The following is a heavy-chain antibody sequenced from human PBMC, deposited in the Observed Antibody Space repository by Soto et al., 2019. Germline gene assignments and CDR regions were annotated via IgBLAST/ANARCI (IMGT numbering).Heavy chain of an antibody. CDR1: GFSLSTSGVG. V-gene: IGHV2-5*02. Sequence: QITLKESGPTLVKPTQTLTLTCTFYGFSLSTSGVGVGWISQPPGKSLEWLALIYWDDDKRYSPSLNSRLTITKDTSKYQVVLTLTNRDPVATDTYYCAQRGWRAFDYWGEEPIVTVSS. J-gene: IGHJ4*02. D-gene: IGHD2-15*01. CDR3: AQRGWRAFDY. CDR2: IYWDDDK.